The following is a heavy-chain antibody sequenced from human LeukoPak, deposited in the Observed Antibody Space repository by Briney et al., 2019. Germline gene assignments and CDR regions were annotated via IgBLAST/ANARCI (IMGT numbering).Heavy chain of an antibody. J-gene: IGHJ4*02. CDR3: AKDFYSGSYLYYFDY. Sequence: PGGSLRLSCVAPGFTFSSYAMSWVRQAPGKGLEWVSAISGSGGSTYYADSVKGRFTISRDNSKNTLYLQMNSLRAEDTAVYYCAKDFYSGSYLYYFDYWGQGTLVTVSS. CDR1: GFTFSSYA. D-gene: IGHD1-26*01. V-gene: IGHV3-23*01. CDR2: ISGSGGST.